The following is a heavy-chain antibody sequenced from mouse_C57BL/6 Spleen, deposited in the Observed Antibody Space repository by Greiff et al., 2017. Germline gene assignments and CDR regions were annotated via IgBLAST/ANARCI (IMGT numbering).Heavy chain of an antibody. CDR1: GFTFSSYG. CDR2: ISSGGSYT. Sequence: EVHLVESGGDLVKPGGSLKLSCAASGFTFSSYGMSWVRQTPDKRLEWVATISSGGSYTYYPDSVKGRFTISRDNAKNTLYLQMSSLKSEDTAMYHCARDTMVTYYFDYWGQGTTLTVSS. CDR3: ARDTMVTYYFDY. D-gene: IGHD2-2*01. V-gene: IGHV5-6*01. J-gene: IGHJ2*01.